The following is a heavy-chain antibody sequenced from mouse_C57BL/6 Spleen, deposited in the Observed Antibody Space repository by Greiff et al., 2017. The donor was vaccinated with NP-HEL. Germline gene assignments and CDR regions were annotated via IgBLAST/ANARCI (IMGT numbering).Heavy chain of an antibody. CDR3: ARLTGRGFAY. Sequence: VKVVESGAELARPGASVKLSCKASGCTFTSYGISWVKQRTGQGLEWIGEIYPRSGNTYYNEKFKGKATLTADKSSSTAYMELRSLTSEDSAVYFCARLTGRGFAYWGQGTLVTVSA. J-gene: IGHJ3*01. V-gene: IGHV1-81*01. D-gene: IGHD4-1*01. CDR2: IYPRSGNT. CDR1: GCTFTSYG.